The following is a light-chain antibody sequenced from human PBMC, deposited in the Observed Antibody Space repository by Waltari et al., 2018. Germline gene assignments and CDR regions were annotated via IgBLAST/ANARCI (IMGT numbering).Light chain of an antibody. CDR2: STT. J-gene: IGLJ3*02. Sequence: QTVVTQEPSLPVSPGGAVTLTCASSPGAVTSGNYPNWIQQKPGQVPRSLIHSTTNRHSWTPARFSGSLLGGKAALTLSGVQPEDEAEYYCLLYDGSDQVFGGGTKLTVL. CDR1: PGAVTSGNY. V-gene: IGLV7-43*01. CDR3: LLYDGSDQV.